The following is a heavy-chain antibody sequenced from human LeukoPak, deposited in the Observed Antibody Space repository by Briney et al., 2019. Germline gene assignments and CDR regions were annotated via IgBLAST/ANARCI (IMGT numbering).Heavy chain of an antibody. Sequence: GGSLRLSCAASGFTFSSYAMHWVRQAPGRGLEWVAVISYDGSNKYYADSVKGRFTISRDNSKNTLYLQMNSLRAEDTAVYYCARDRPFDSWGQGTLVTVSS. V-gene: IGHV3-30-3*01. J-gene: IGHJ4*02. CDR2: ISYDGSNK. CDR3: ARDRPFDS. CDR1: GFTFSSYA.